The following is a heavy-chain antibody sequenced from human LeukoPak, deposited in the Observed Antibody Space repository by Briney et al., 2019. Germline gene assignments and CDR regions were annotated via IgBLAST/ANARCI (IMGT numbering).Heavy chain of an antibody. V-gene: IGHV2-5*01. Sequence: SGPTLVKPTQTLTLTCTFSGFSLSTSGVGVGWIRQPPGKALEWLTSIYWHDDKRYSPSLQSRLNITKDPSKNQVILTMTNMDPVDTATYCCAQAYNWNFKWGQGTLVTVSS. CDR3: AQAYNWNFK. J-gene: IGHJ4*02. CDR1: GFSLSTSGVG. D-gene: IGHD1-7*01. CDR2: IYWHDDK.